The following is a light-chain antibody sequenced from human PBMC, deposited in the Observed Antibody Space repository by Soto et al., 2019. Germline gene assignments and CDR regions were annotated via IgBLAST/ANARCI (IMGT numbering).Light chain of an antibody. CDR2: KAS. V-gene: IGKV1-5*03. CDR1: QSVSGW. J-gene: IGKJ1*01. Sequence: DIQMTQSASTLSASVGDTVTVTCRASQSVSGWLAWYQQKPGKAPKLLIYKASTLKSGVPSRFSGSGSGTEFTLTISSLQPDDFATYYCQQYSTYPWTFGQGTKVDIK. CDR3: QQYSTYPWT.